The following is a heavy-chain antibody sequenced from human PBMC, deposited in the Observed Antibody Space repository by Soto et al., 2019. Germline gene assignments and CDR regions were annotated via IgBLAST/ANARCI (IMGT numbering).Heavy chain of an antibody. CDR1: GYTFTNDA. D-gene: IGHD6-19*01. CDR2: INVGNGKT. V-gene: IGHV1-3*01. CDR3: ARDVQWLLTNWFDP. Sequence: QGQLVQSGAEVRKPGASVTISCKASGYTFTNDALQWVRQAPGQGLEWMGWINVGNGKTKYSQKFQGRVTITRDTSESTAYMELSSLTSEDTAVYYCARDVQWLLTNWFDPWGQGTLVTVSS. J-gene: IGHJ5*02.